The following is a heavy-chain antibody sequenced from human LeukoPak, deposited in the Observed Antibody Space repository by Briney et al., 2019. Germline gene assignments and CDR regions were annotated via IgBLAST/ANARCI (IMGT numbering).Heavy chain of an antibody. CDR2: IWYDGSNK. V-gene: IGHV3-33*01. CDR1: GFTFSSYG. Sequence: GGCLRLSCAASGFTFSSYGMHWVRQAPGKGLEWVAVIWYDGSNKYFPDSVKGRFTISRDNSKNTLYLQMNSLRAEDTAVYYCARRSGSYYEASAYWGQGTLVTVSS. J-gene: IGHJ4*02. D-gene: IGHD1-26*01. CDR3: ARRSGSYYEASAY.